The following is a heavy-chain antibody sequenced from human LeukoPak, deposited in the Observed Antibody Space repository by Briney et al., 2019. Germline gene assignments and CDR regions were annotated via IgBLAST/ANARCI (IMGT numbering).Heavy chain of an antibody. J-gene: IGHJ4*02. V-gene: IGHV4-30-4*07. Sequence: SETLSLTCAVSGGSISSGGYSWSWIRQPPGKGLEWIGYIYYSGSTYYNPSLKSRVTISVDPSKNQFSLKLSSVTAADTAVYYCARGQKYRNGYTVTELGSGYFDYWGQGTLVTVSS. D-gene: IGHD5-18*01. CDR1: GGSISSGGYS. CDR2: IYYSGST. CDR3: ARGQKYRNGYTVTELGSGYFDY.